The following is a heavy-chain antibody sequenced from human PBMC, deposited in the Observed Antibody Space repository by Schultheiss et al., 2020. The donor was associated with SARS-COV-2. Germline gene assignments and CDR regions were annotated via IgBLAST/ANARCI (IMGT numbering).Heavy chain of an antibody. Sequence: GSLRLSCAASGFTVSSNYMSWVRQAPGKGLEWVSVIYSGGSTYYADSVKGRFTISRDNSKNTLYLQMNSLRAEDTAVYYCAKDAPRGAAPPLGYWGRGTLVTVSS. CDR3: AKDAPRGAAPPLGY. D-gene: IGHD6-6*01. J-gene: IGHJ2*01. V-gene: IGHV3-53*01. CDR1: GFTVSSNY. CDR2: IYSGGST.